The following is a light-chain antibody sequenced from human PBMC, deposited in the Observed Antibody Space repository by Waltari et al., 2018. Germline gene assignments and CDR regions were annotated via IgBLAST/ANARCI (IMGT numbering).Light chain of an antibody. J-gene: IGKJ1*01. V-gene: IGKV3-15*01. CDR1: QSVSSN. CDR2: GAS. CDR3: EQYSNWARWA. Sequence: ETVMTQSPATLSVSPGERATLSCRASQSVSSNLAWYQQKPGTATRLLLSGASTRATGIPARFSGSGSGTEFTLTIRSLQSEDCADYYCEQYSNWARWAVGQGTKVEIK.